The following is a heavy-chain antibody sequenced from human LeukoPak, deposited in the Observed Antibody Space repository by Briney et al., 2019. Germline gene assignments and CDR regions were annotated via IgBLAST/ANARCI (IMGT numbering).Heavy chain of an antibody. J-gene: IGHJ4*02. CDR2: IYYSGST. CDR3: ASVYCSSTSCYGYYFDY. Sequence: SETLSLTCTVSGGSISSGDYYWSWIRQPPGKGLEWIGYIYYSGSTYYNPSLKSRVTISVDTSKNQFSLKLSSVTAADTAVYYCASVYCSSTSCYGYYFDYWGQGTLVTVSS. CDR1: GGSISSGDYY. V-gene: IGHV4-30-4*08. D-gene: IGHD2-2*01.